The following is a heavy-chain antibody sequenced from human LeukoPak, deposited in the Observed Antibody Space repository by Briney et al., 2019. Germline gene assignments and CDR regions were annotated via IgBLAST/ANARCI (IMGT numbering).Heavy chain of an antibody. Sequence: ASVKVSCKASGYTFTGYYMHWVRQAPGQGLEWMGWINPNSGGTNYARKFQGRVTMTRDTSISTAYMELSRLRSDDTAVYYCARLGYSNSFAFDYWGQGTLVTVSS. V-gene: IGHV1-2*02. J-gene: IGHJ4*02. D-gene: IGHD4-11*01. CDR1: GYTFTGYY. CDR3: ARLGYSNSFAFDY. CDR2: INPNSGGT.